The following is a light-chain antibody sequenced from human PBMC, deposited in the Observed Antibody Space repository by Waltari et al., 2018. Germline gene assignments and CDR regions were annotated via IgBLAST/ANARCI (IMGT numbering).Light chain of an antibody. CDR2: GAS. CDR3: QHYVSLPVT. Sequence: EIVLTQSPGTVSLSPGERATLSCRASQSVSRALAWYQQNPGQAPRLLIYGASNRATGIPDRFIGSGSGTDFSLIISRLEPEDFAVYYCQHYVSLPVTFGQGTKVEIK. V-gene: IGKV3-20*01. CDR1: QSVSRA. J-gene: IGKJ1*01.